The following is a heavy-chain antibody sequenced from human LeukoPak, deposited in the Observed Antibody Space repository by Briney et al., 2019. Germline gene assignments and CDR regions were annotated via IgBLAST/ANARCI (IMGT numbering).Heavy chain of an antibody. V-gene: IGHV1-69*05. CDR3: ARDRLYDFWSGHTLHYYYYMDV. J-gene: IGHJ6*03. CDR2: IIPIFGTA. CDR1: GYTFSGYY. Sequence: GASVKVSCKASGYTFSGYYMHWVRQAPGQGLEWMGGIIPIFGTANYAQKFQGRVTITTDESTSTAYMELSSLRSEDTAVYYCARDRLYDFWSGHTLHYYYYMDVWGKGTTVTVSS. D-gene: IGHD3-3*01.